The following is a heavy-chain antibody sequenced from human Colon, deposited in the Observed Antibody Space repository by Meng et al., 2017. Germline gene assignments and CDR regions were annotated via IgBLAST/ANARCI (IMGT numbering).Heavy chain of an antibody. CDR2: IYSSGRT. D-gene: IGHD2-15*01. V-gene: IGHV4-4*07. J-gene: IGHJ5*02. Sequence: QASGPDLVKPSETLSLTCTVSGGSMSGYYGNWIRQPAGKGLEWIGHIYSSGRTNYNPSLKSRVTISVDSSKNQFSLNLTSVTAADTAVYFCARVQRFCTGGICSNWFDPWGQGTLVTVSS. CDR1: GGSMSGYY. CDR3: ARVQRFCTGGICSNWFDP.